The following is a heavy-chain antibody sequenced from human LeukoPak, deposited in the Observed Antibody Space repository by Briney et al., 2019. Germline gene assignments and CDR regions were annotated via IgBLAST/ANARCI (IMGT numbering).Heavy chain of an antibody. J-gene: IGHJ4*02. CDR1: GFTFGKYW. D-gene: IGHD3-3*01. V-gene: IGHV3-7*03. CDR2: IKLDGSEK. CDR3: ARDQYDTWSRRGNFDS. Sequence: GGSLRLSCVASGFTFGKYWMSWVRQAPGKGLEWVANIKLDGSEKNYVDSVKGRFTICRDNTKSSLYLQMNSLRAEDTAVFYCARDQYDTWSRRGNFDSWGQGTLVIVSS.